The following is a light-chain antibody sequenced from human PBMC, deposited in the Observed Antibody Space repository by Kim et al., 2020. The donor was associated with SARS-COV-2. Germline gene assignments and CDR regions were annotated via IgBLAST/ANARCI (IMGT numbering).Light chain of an antibody. J-gene: IGLJ2*01. CDR1: SSDVGGYNY. V-gene: IGLV2-14*03. CDR3: SSYTSRTTLV. Sequence: QSALTQPASVSGSPGQSITISCTGTSSDVGGYNYVSWYQQHPGNAPKLMIYDVTNRPSGVSNRFSGSKSGSTASLTISGLQAEDEADYYCSSYTSRTTLVFGGGTQLTVL. CDR2: DVT.